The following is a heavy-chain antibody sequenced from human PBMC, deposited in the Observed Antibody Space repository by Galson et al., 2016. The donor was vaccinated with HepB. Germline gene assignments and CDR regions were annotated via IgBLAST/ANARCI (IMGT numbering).Heavy chain of an antibody. D-gene: IGHD7-27*01. CDR1: RFTFSSYW. V-gene: IGHV3-74*01. J-gene: IGHJ4*02. CDR2: VNSDASSA. Sequence: SLRLSCAASRFTFSSYWMHWVRQAPGKGLVWVSRVNSDASSASYADSVKGRLTISRDNAKNTLYLQMNSLRVEDTAMYYCARGINWGIDSWGQGTLVTVSS. CDR3: ARGINWGIDS.